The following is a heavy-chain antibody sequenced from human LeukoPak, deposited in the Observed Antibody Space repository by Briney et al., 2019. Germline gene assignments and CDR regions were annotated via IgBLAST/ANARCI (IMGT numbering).Heavy chain of an antibody. V-gene: IGHV3-30*03. CDR1: GFTFSNAW. J-gene: IGHJ1*01. Sequence: GGSLRLSCAASGFTFSNAWMSWVRQAPGKGLEWVAVISKDGNKKYYADSVKGRFTISRDNSKNMLYLQMNSLRAEDTAVYYCARDVLRRGQGTLVTVSS. D-gene: IGHD3-3*01. CDR2: ISKDGNKK. CDR3: ARDVLR.